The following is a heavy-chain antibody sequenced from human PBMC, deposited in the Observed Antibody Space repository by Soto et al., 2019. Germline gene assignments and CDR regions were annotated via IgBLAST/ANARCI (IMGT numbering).Heavy chain of an antibody. V-gene: IGHV1-3*01. J-gene: IGHJ6*02. D-gene: IGHD1-26*01. Sequence: ASVKVSCKASGYTFTSYAMHWVRQAPGQRLGWMGWINAGNGNTKYSQKFQGRVTITRDTSASTAYMELSSLRSEDTAVYYCARDRNSGSYLDYYYYGMDVWGQGTTVTVSS. CDR2: INAGNGNT. CDR1: GYTFTSYA. CDR3: ARDRNSGSYLDYYYYGMDV.